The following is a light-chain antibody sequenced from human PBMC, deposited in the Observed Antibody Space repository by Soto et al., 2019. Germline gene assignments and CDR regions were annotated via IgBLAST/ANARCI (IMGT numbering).Light chain of an antibody. CDR2: GAS. V-gene: IGKV3-20*01. CDR3: QQYGSSPRT. Sequence: EIVLTQSPGTLSLSPRERATLSCRASQSVSSSYLAWYQQKPGQAPRLLIYGASSRATGIPDGFSGSGSGTDFTLTISRLEPEDFAVYYCQQYGSSPRTFGQGTKV. CDR1: QSVSSSY. J-gene: IGKJ1*01.